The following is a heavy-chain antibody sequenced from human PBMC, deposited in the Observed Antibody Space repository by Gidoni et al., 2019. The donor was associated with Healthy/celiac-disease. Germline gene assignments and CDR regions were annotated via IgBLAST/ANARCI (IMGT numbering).Heavy chain of an antibody. V-gene: IGHV4-34*01. Sequence: QVQLQQWGAGLLKPSETLSLTCAVYGGSFRGYYWSWIRQPPGKGLEWIGEINHSGSTNYNPSLKSRVTISVDTSKNQFSLKLSSVTAADTAVYYCASRSGGSGDYWGQGTLVTVSS. CDR3: ASRSGGSGDY. CDR1: GGSFRGYY. D-gene: IGHD3-10*01. J-gene: IGHJ4*02. CDR2: INHSGST.